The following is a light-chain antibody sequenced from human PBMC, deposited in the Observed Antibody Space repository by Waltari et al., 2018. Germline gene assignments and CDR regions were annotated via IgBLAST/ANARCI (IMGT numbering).Light chain of an antibody. V-gene: IGKV1D-12*01. CDR1: QDIHTW. CDR2: AAS. CDR3: QQANSFPFT. Sequence: DMQMTQSPSYVSASVGDRVTITCRAGQDIHTWLAWYQQKPGKAPRLLFSAASSLQSGVPSRFSCSGSGTDFTLTISSLQPEDFATYYCQQANSFPFTFGPGTKVDI. J-gene: IGKJ3*01.